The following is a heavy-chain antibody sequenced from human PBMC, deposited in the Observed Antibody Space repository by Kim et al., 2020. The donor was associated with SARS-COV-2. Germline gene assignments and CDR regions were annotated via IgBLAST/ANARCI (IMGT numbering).Heavy chain of an antibody. Sequence: ASVKVSCKASGYTFTSYYMHWVRQAPGQWLEWMGIINPSGGSTSYAQKFQGRVTMTRDTSTSTVYMELSSLRSEDTAVYYCAREGIAVAGTGGFDYWGQGTLVTVSS. V-gene: IGHV1-46*01. CDR1: GYTFTSYY. CDR3: AREGIAVAGTGGFDY. J-gene: IGHJ4*02. CDR2: INPSGGST. D-gene: IGHD6-19*01.